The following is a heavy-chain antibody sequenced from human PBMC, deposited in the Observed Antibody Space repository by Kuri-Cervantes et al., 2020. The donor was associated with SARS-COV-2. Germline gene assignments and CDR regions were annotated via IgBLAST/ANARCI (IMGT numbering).Heavy chain of an antibody. CDR1: GGSTNRTAYY. V-gene: IGHV4-39*07. CDR2: IYYSGTP. CDR3: ARVRVGGKDV. J-gene: IGHJ6*02. Sequence: SETLSLTCTVSGGSTNRTAYYWAWIRQPPGKGLEWIGNIYYSGTPNYNPPLKSRVTISVDTSKNQFSLKLSSVTTADTAVYNCARVRVGGKDVWGQGTTVTVSS.